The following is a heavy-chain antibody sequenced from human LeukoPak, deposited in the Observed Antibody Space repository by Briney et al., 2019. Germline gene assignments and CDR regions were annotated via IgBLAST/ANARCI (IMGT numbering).Heavy chain of an antibody. J-gene: IGHJ4*02. D-gene: IGHD3-10*01. CDR3: AKAVGYGSGSYQDYYFDY. CDR2: ISNSGDRT. CDR1: GFTFSGYA. V-gene: IGHV3-23*01. Sequence: PGGSLRLSCAASGFTFSGYAMSWVRQAPGKGLEWVSAISNSGDRTYYADSVKGCFTISRDNLKNSLYLQMNSLRAEDTALYYCAKAVGYGSGSYQDYYFDYWGQGTLVTVSS.